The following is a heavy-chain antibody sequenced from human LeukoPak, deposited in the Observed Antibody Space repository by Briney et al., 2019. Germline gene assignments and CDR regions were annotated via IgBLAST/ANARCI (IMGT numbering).Heavy chain of an antibody. CDR1: GDSVSNSRVY. CDR2: IYNNGRT. CDR3: AREGASQDVRGFDY. D-gene: IGHD3-10*02. J-gene: IGHJ4*02. V-gene: IGHV4-39*07. Sequence: PSETLSLTCSVSGDSVSNSRVYWGWVRQTPGAGLGWVGSIYNNGRTYYKSSLESRVTISVDTPKNQFSLKLTSVTAADTAVYYCAREGASQDVRGFDYWGQGTQVTVSS.